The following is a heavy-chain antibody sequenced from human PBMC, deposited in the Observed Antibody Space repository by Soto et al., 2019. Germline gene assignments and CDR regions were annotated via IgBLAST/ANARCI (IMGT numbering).Heavy chain of an antibody. J-gene: IGHJ4*02. CDR3: ARGTRALITSFFAY. Sequence: SETLSLTXSVSGDAISNYYWSWIRQTPGRGLEWIGSVHESGSTDYNPSLKGRVIILLHTSKSQFSLNLRSATAADTATYYCARGTRALITSFFAYWGQGIPVTVSS. CDR2: VHESGST. CDR1: GDAISNYY. V-gene: IGHV4-59*01. D-gene: IGHD3-10*01.